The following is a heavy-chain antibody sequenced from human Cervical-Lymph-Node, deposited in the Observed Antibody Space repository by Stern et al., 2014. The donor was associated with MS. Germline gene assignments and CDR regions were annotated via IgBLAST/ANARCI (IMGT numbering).Heavy chain of an antibody. Sequence: EVQLEESGAEVKKPGESLRISCKCSGYSFNTYSISWVRQMPGKGLEWMGTIDPSNSYTDYSPSFQGHVTISVDKSISTAYLQWSSLKALGTAMYYCTRDITMIGTWFDPWGQGTLVTVSS. D-gene: IGHD3-22*01. CDR3: TRDITMIGTWFDP. CDR2: IDPSNSYT. CDR1: GYSFNTYS. V-gene: IGHV5-10-1*01. J-gene: IGHJ5*02.